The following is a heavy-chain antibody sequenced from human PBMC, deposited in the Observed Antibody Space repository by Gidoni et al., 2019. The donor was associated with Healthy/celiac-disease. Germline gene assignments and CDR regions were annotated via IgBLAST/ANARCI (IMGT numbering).Heavy chain of an antibody. Sequence: EVQLLESGGGLVKPGGSLRLSCAASGFTFSSYAMSWVRQAPGKGLEWVSAIGGSGGSPYYADSVKGRFTISRDNSKNTLYLQMNSLRAEDTAVYYCAKDVAAAAPVGPIDYWGQGTLVTVSS. J-gene: IGHJ4*02. V-gene: IGHV3-23*01. CDR1: GFTFSSYA. D-gene: IGHD6-13*01. CDR3: AKDVAAAAPVGPIDY. CDR2: IGGSGGSP.